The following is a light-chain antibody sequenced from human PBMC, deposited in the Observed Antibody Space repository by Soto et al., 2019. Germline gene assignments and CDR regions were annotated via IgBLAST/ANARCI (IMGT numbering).Light chain of an antibody. CDR3: QSYDSSLSGSV. CDR2: GNS. CDR1: SSNIGSNP. Sequence: QSVLTQPPSASGTPGQRVTISCSGSSSNIGSNPVNWYQQFPGTAPRLLIYGNSNRPSGVPDRFSGSKSGTSASLAITGLQAEDEADYYCQSYDSSLSGSVFGGGTKLTVL. V-gene: IGLV1-40*01. J-gene: IGLJ2*01.